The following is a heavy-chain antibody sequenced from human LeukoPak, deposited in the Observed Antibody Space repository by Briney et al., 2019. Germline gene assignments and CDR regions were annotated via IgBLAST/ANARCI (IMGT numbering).Heavy chain of an antibody. V-gene: IGHV3-7*01. Sequence: GGSLRLSCAASGFTFSSYWMSWVRQAPGKGLEWVANIKQDGSEKYYVDSVKGRFTISRDNAKNSLYLQMNSLRAEDTAVYYCAKDEVSYYYGMDVWGQGTTVTVSS. CDR2: IKQDGSEK. CDR1: GFTFSSYW. J-gene: IGHJ6*02. CDR3: AKDEVSYYYGMDV.